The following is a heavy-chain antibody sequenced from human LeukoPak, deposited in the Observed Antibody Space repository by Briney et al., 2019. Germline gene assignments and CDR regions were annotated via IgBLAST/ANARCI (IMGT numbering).Heavy chain of an antibody. CDR2: INPSGGST. D-gene: IGHD6-6*01. Sequence: ASVKVSCKASGYTFTSYGISWVRQAPGQGLEWMGIINPSGGSTSYAQKFQGRVTMTRDMSTSTVYMELSSLRSEDTAVYYCARGIGEYSTIGESNWFDPWGQGTLVTVSS. J-gene: IGHJ5*02. V-gene: IGHV1-46*01. CDR1: GYTFTSYG. CDR3: ARGIGEYSTIGESNWFDP.